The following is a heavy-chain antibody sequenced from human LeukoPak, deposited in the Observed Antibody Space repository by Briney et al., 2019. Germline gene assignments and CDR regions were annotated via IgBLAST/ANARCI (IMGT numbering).Heavy chain of an antibody. CDR3: ARDPRAGGYSDRPDAFDI. CDR1: GGSLSDYY. CDR2: IHSRGST. Sequence: SETLSLTCTVSGGSLSDYYWNWIRQPPGKGLEWIAYIHSRGSTNYNPSLKSRVTISVDRSQNQFSLRLSSVTAADTAVYYCARDPRAGGYSDRPDAFDIWGLGTMVTVSS. J-gene: IGHJ3*02. V-gene: IGHV4-59*01. D-gene: IGHD3-16*01.